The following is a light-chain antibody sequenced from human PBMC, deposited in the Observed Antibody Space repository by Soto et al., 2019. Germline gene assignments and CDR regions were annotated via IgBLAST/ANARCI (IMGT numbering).Light chain of an antibody. CDR1: QSISTN. Sequence: EIVMTQSPFTLSVSPGERATLSCRASQSISTNLAWYQQKPGQAPRLLMYGASTRATGIPGRFSGSGSGTDFTLTISSLQSEDFAVYYRQQYDNWPITFGQGTRLEIK. CDR3: QQYDNWPIT. CDR2: GAS. V-gene: IGKV3-15*01. J-gene: IGKJ5*01.